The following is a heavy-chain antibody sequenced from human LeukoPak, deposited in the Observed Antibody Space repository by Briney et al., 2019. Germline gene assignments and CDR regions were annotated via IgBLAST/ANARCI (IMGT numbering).Heavy chain of an antibody. J-gene: IGHJ3*02. CDR2: ISYIGST. CDR1: DDSFSSHY. Sequence: SETLSLTCAVSDDSFSSHYWTWIRQPPGKGLEWIGYISYIGSTNYNPSLKSRVTISIDTSRNQFSLRLSSVTAADTAVYYCARDLVTVTKGFDIWGQGTMVSVFS. D-gene: IGHD4-17*01. CDR3: ARDLVTVTKGFDI. V-gene: IGHV4-59*11.